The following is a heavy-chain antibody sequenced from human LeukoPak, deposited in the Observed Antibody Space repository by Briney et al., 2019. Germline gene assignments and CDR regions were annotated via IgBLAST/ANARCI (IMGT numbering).Heavy chain of an antibody. D-gene: IGHD1-14*01. CDR2: INPNNGDT. Sequence: ASVKVSCKASGYSFTAYYIHWVRQAPGLGLEWMAWINPNNGDTNYAQKFQDRVTLNGDMSISTAYMEMTRLTSDDTAVYFCARDLTGPTSDPWGQGTLVTVS. CDR1: GYSFTAYY. J-gene: IGHJ5*02. V-gene: IGHV1-2*02. CDR3: ARDLTGPTSDP.